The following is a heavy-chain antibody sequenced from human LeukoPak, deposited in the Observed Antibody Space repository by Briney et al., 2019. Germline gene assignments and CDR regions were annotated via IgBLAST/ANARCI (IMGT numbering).Heavy chain of an antibody. D-gene: IGHD4-17*01. CDR1: GYTFTGYY. CDR2: INPNSGGT. Sequence: ASVKVSCKASGYTFTGYYMHWVRQAPGQGLEWMGWINPNSGGTNYAQKFQGRVTMTRDTSISTAYMELSRLRSDDTAVYYCARGPHSDYEPGAFDIWGQGTMVTVSP. J-gene: IGHJ3*02. CDR3: ARGPHSDYEPGAFDI. V-gene: IGHV1-2*02.